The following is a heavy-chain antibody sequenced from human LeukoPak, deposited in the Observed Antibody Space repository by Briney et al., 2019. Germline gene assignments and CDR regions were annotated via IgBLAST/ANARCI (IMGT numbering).Heavy chain of an antibody. Sequence: SETLSLTCTVSGGSISSYYWSWIRQPPGKGLEWIGYIYYSGSTNYNPSLKSRVTISVDTSKNQFSLKLSSVTAADTAVYYCARDYNWNYYYYMDAWGKGTTVTVSS. V-gene: IGHV4-59*01. CDR1: GGSISSYY. J-gene: IGHJ6*03. CDR3: ARDYNWNYYYYMDA. CDR2: IYYSGST. D-gene: IGHD1-1*01.